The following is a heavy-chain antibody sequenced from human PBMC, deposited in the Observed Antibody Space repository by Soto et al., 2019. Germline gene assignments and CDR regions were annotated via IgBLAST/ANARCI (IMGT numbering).Heavy chain of an antibody. CDR2: LYYSGST. D-gene: IGHD4-17*01. V-gene: IGHV4-39*07. Sequence: PSETLSLTCSVSGGSISSSSYYWGWIRQPPGKGLEWIGSLYYSGSTYYNPSLKTRVTMSVDTSKNQFSLRLSSVTTADTALYYCARTTAVPNTLRSRYFFDYWGQGTLVTVSS. CDR3: ARTTAVPNTLRSRYFFDY. J-gene: IGHJ4*02. CDR1: GGSISSSSYY.